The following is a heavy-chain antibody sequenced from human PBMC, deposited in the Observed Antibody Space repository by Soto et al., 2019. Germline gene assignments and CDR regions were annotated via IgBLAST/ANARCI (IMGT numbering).Heavy chain of an antibody. J-gene: IGHJ3*02. V-gene: IGHV5-51*01. D-gene: IGHD2-21*01. CDR1: ADSFSTYW. CDR2: IYPGDSDT. Sequence: AEALKICYTVYADSFSTYWIGGVRQMPGKGVEWMGVIYPGDSDTRYSPSFEGQVSISADKSTSTAHLQWDSLKASDTAIYYCARHLREINYGDKGTNDAFDIWGQGTMVSVS. CDR3: ARHLREINYGDKGTNDAFDI.